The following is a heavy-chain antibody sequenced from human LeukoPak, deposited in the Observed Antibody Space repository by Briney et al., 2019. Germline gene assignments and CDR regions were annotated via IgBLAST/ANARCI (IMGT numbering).Heavy chain of an antibody. D-gene: IGHD1-26*01. CDR2: IYYSGST. V-gene: IGHV4-59*01. CDR3: AREWELSRAFDI. CDR1: GGSISSNY. J-gene: IGHJ3*02. Sequence: SETLSLTCTVSGGSISSNYWSWIRQPPGKGLEWIGYIYYSGSTNYNPSLKSRVTISVDTSKNQFSLKLSSVTAADTAVYYCAREWELSRAFDIWGQGTMVTVSS.